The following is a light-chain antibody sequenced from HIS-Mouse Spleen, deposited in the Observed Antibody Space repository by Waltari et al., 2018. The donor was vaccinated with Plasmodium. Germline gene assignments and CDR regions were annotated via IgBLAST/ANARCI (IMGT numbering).Light chain of an antibody. V-gene: IGLV3-1*01. CDR1: HLRDNY. J-gene: IGLJ3*02. Sequence: SYELTQPPPVSVSPGPTASIPFSGHHLRDNYACWYQQKPGQSPVLVIYQDSKRPSGIPERFSGSNSGNTATLTISGTQAMDEADYYCQAWDSSTWVIGGGTKLTVL. CDR3: QAWDSSTWV. CDR2: QDS.